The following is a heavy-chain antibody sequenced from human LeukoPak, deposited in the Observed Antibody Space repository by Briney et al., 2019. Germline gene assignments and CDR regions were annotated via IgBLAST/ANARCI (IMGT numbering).Heavy chain of an antibody. V-gene: IGHV3-11*01. D-gene: IGHD4-23*01. CDR1: GFTFSDHY. CDR2: ISNSGSAI. CDR3: ARSSGNSVLYDY. Sequence: PGGSLRLSCAASGFTFSDHYMSWIRQAPGKGLELVSYISNSGSAISYADSVKGRFTISRDNAKNSVYLQMNSLKDADTAVYYCARSSGNSVLYDYWGQGTLVTVSS. J-gene: IGHJ4*02.